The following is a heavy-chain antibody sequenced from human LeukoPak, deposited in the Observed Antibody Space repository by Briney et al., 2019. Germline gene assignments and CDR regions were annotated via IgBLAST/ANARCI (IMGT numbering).Heavy chain of an antibody. CDR1: GFSFSGNW. J-gene: IGHJ4*02. Sequence: GGSLRLSCAASGFSFSGNWMSWVRQAPGKGLEWVANIKQDGGEKYCVNSVKGRFTISRDNAKNSLYLQMNSLRAEDTAVYYCAKGDYFDYWGQGTLVAVSS. V-gene: IGHV3-7*01. CDR2: IKQDGGEK. D-gene: IGHD3-16*01. CDR3: AKGDYFDY.